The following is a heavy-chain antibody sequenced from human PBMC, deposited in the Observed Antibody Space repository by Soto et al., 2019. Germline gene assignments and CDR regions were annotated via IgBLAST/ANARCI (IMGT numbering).Heavy chain of an antibody. CDR3: XXXXXXXXXXXIXY. CDR1: GXTFXTYG. J-gene: IGHJ4*02. Sequence: QVQLVESGXGVVXPGXSXRLSCXASGXTFXTYGMXWVRXXPXXXXXWVAVISYDGSNKYYGDSVKGRFTISRDNSKNTLHLQIXSLRRXXTAVXXCXXXXXXXXXXXIXYWGQGTLLIVSS. CDR2: ISYDGSNK. V-gene: IGHV3-30-3*01.